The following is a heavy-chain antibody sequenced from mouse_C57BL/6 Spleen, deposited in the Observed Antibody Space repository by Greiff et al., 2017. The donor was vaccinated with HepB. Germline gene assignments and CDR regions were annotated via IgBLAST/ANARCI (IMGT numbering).Heavy chain of an antibody. CDR2: IYPGDGDT. Sequence: VQLQQSGPELVKPGASVKISCKASGYAFSSSWMNWVKQRPGKGLEWIGRIYPGDGDTNYNEKFKGKATLTADKSSSTAYMQLSSLTSEDSAVYCCARGNAGAMDYWGQGTSVTVSS. J-gene: IGHJ4*01. CDR3: ARGNAGAMDY. D-gene: IGHD2-1*01. V-gene: IGHV1-82*01. CDR1: GYAFSSSW.